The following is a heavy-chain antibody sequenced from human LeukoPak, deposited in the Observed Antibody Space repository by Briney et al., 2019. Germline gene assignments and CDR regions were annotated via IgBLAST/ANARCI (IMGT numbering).Heavy chain of an antibody. CDR2: ISSSSSSI. D-gene: IGHD6-13*01. V-gene: IGHV3-21*01. J-gene: IGHJ4*02. CDR1: GFTFSSYS. CDR3: ARTATDTGEFDY. Sequence: PGGSLRLSCAASGFTFSSYSMNWVRQAPGKGLECVSSISSSSSSIYYADSVKGRFTISRDDAKNSLYLQMNSLRAEDMAVYYCARTATDTGEFDYWGQGTLVTVSS.